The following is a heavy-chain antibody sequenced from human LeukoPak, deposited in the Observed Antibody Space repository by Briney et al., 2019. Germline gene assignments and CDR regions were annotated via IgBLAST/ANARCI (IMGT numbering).Heavy chain of an antibody. CDR3: AKGKTTVTSGTDY. CDR2: ISRSTDI. J-gene: IGHJ4*02. D-gene: IGHD4-17*01. Sequence: GGSLRLSCAVSGFTFSSYSMTWVRQAPGKGLEWVSSISRSTDIYYADSVEGRFTMSRDNAKNSLFLQMNSLRAEDTAVYYCAKGKTTVTSGTDYWGQGTLVTVSS. V-gene: IGHV3-21*01. CDR1: GFTFSSYS.